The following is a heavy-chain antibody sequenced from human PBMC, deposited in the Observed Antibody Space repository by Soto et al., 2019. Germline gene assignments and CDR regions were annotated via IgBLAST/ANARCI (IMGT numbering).Heavy chain of an antibody. V-gene: IGHV3-33*01. Sequence: QVQLVESGGGVVQPGRSLRLSCAASGFTFSSYGMHWVRQAPGKGLEWVAVIWYDGSNKYYADSVKGRFTISRDNSKNTLYLQMNSLRAEDTAVYYCARVSLRGYGEDDIWGQGTMVTVSS. CDR2: IWYDGSNK. D-gene: IGHD5-18*01. CDR1: GFTFSSYG. J-gene: IGHJ3*02. CDR3: ARVSLRGYGEDDI.